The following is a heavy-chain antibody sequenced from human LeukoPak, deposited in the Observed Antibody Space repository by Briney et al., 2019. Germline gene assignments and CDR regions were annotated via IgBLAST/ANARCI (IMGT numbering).Heavy chain of an antibody. CDR2: ISGSGGST. V-gene: IGHV3-23*01. D-gene: IGHD3-22*01. CDR3: AKVRDYYDSSGYFQADAFDI. J-gene: IGHJ3*02. CDR1: GFTFSSYG. Sequence: PGGTLRLSCAASGFTFSSYGMSWVRQAPGKGLEWVSAISGSGGSTYYADSVKGRFTISRDNSKNTLYLQMNSLRAEDTAVYYCAKVRDYYDSSGYFQADAFDIWGQGTMVTVSS.